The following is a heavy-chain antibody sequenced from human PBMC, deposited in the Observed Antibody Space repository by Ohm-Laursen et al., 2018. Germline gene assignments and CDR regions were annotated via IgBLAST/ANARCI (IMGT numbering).Heavy chain of an antibody. V-gene: IGHV1-18*01. CDR1: DYTFTSYG. CDR2: ISPYNGNT. CDR3: AKGLLDDGDYTIYYYYYGMDV. D-gene: IGHD4-17*01. J-gene: IGHJ6*02. Sequence: ASVKVSCKTSDYTFTSYGISWVRQAPGQGLEWMGWISPYNGNTNYAQKFQGRVTMTTDTSTSTAYMELRSLRSDDTAVYYCAKGLLDDGDYTIYYYYYGMDVWGQGTTVTVSS.